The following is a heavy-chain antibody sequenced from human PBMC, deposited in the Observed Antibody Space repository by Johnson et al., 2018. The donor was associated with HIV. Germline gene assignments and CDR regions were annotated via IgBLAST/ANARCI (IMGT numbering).Heavy chain of an antibody. CDR2: ISYDGSNK. Sequence: QVQLVESGGGLVQPGRSLRLSCTASGFTFGDYAMHWVRQAPGKGLEWVAVISYDGSNKYYADSVKGRFTIYRDNAKKSVYLQMNSLRPEDTAVYYCASAYLYSTGWYDGAFDIWGQGTMVTVSS. J-gene: IGHJ3*02. CDR3: ASAYLYSTGWYDGAFDI. CDR1: GFTFGDYA. D-gene: IGHD6-13*01. V-gene: IGHV3-30-3*01.